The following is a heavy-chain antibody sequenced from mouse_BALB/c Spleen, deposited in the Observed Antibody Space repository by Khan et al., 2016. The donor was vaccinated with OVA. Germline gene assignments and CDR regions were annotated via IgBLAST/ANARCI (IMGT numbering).Heavy chain of an antibody. CDR3: SRDGAYYRNDGWFAY. V-gene: IGHV1-4*01. Sequence: QIQLVQSGAELTRPGASVKMSCKASGHTFTSYTMHWVKQRPGQGLDWIGYINPTNGYTNYNQKFKDKATLTADTSSSTAYLQLNSLTTDDSAVYYCSRDGAYYRNDGWFAYWGQGTLVTVSA. CDR1: GHTFTSYT. CDR2: INPTNGYT. J-gene: IGHJ3*01. D-gene: IGHD2-14*01.